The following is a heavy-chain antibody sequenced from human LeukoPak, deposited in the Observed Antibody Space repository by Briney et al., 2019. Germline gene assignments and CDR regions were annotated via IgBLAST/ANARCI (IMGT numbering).Heavy chain of an antibody. CDR1: GFTFSNAW. J-gene: IGHJ4*02. D-gene: IGHD5-18*01. CDR2: IKSKTDGGTT. CDR3: ASTPLVDTTMGGY. Sequence: GGSLRLSCAASGFTFSNAWMNWVRQAPGKGLEWVGRIKSKTDGGTTDYAAPVKGRFTISRDDSKNTPYLQMNSLRAEDTAVYYCASTPLVDTTMGGYWGQGTLVTVSS. V-gene: IGHV3-15*07.